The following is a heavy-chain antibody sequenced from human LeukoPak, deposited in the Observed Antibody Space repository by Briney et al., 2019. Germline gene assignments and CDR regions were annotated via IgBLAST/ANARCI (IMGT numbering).Heavy chain of an antibody. CDR1: GFTFTSSA. V-gene: IGHV1-58*02. J-gene: IGHJ4*02. CDR3: VAGIAHFYDSSGYSFDY. D-gene: IGHD3-22*01. CDR2: IVVGSGNT. Sequence: GASVKVSCKASGFTFTSSAMLWVRQARGQRLEWIGWIVVGSGNTNYAQKFQERVTITRDMSTSTAYMELSSLRSEDTAVYYCVAGIAHFYDSSGYSFDYWGQGTLVTVSS.